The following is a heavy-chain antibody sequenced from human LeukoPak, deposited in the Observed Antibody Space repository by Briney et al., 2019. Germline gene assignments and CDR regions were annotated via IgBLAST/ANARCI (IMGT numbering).Heavy chain of an antibody. D-gene: IGHD7-27*01. V-gene: IGHV6-1*01. J-gene: IGHJ4*02. CDR3: ARGANWAIDY. CDR2: TYYRSKWYN. Sequence: SQTLSLTCAISGDSVSSNSATWNWIRQSPSRGLEWLGRTYYRSKWYNDYAVSVKSRVIVNPDTSKNQLSLQLNSVTPEDTAVYYCARGANWAIDYWGQGTLVTVSS. CDR1: GDSVSSNSAT.